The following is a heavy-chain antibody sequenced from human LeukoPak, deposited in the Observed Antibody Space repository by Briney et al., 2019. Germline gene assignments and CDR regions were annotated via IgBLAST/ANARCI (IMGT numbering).Heavy chain of an antibody. CDR2: INPNSGDT. D-gene: IGHD6-19*01. CDR1: GYTFTGYY. Sequence: ASVKVSCKSSGYTFTGYYIHWVRQAPGHGLEWMGRINPNSGDTNYAQKFQGRVTMTRDTSISTAYMDLSRLRSDDTAVYYCARARSSISVADLYSWGQGTLVPVSS. J-gene: IGHJ4*02. CDR3: ARARSSISVADLYS. V-gene: IGHV1-2*06.